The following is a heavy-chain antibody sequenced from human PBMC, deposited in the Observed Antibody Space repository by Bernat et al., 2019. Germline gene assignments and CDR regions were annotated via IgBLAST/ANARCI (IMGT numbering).Heavy chain of an antibody. J-gene: IGHJ6*03. CDR2: IWYDGSNK. D-gene: IGHD5-12*01. V-gene: IGHV3-33*01. Sequence: QVQLVESGGGVVQPGRSLRLSCAASGFTFSSYGMHWVRQAPGKGLEWVAVIWYDGSNKYNAETVKGRFTISRENSKNTLYMQLNSLRAEDTAVYYCARGPRGVATICPSYYYMDVWGKGTTVTVSS. CDR3: ARGPRGVATICPSYYYMDV. CDR1: GFTFSSYG.